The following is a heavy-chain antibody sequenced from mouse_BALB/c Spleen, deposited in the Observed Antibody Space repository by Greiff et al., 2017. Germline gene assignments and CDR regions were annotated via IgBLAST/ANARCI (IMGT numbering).Heavy chain of an antibody. V-gene: IGHV5-6-5*01. CDR1: GFTFSSYA. J-gene: IGHJ3*01. Sequence: EVHLVESGGGLVKPGGSLKLSCAASGFTFSSYAMSWVRQTPEKRLEWVASISSGGSTYYPDSVKGRFTISRDNARNILYLQMSSLRSEDTAMYYCARGEIYYGPPWFAYWGQGTLVTVSA. CDR3: ARGEIYYGPPWFAY. D-gene: IGHD2-1*01. CDR2: ISSGGST.